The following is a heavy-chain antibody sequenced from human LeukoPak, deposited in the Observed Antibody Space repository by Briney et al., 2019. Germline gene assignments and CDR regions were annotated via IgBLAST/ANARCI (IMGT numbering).Heavy chain of an antibody. Sequence: GGSLRLSCAASGFTFSSYAMSWVRQAPGKGLEWVSAISGSGGSTYYADSVKGRFTISRDNSKNTLYLQMNSLRAEDTAVYYCAKDLGSYYYDSSGYYYYWGQGTLVTASS. D-gene: IGHD3-22*01. CDR2: ISGSGGST. J-gene: IGHJ4*02. V-gene: IGHV3-23*01. CDR1: GFTFSSYA. CDR3: AKDLGSYYYDSSGYYYY.